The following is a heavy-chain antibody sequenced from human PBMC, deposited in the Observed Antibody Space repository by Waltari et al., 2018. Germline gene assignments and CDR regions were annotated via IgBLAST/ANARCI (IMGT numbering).Heavy chain of an antibody. D-gene: IGHD1-26*01. Sequence: QVHLVESGGGVVQPGGSLRLSCVASGFTFNNYGMNWVRQAPGKGLGWVTFIRYDGSDKYYADSVEGRFTISRDNSKNTLYLQMNSLRPEDTAVYYCAPGELLGGFDYWGQGTLVTVSS. V-gene: IGHV3-30*02. CDR1: GFTFNNYG. CDR3: APGELLGGFDY. J-gene: IGHJ4*02. CDR2: IRYDGSDK.